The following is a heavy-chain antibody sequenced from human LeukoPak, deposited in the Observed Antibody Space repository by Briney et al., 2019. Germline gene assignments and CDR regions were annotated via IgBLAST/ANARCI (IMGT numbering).Heavy chain of an antibody. D-gene: IGHD3-16*02. Sequence: ASVKVSCKASGGTFSSYAISWVRQAPGQGLERMGGIIPIFGTANYAQKFQGRVTMTEDTSTDTAYMELSSLRSEDTAVYYCATSLMGELSLYDYWGQGTLVTVSS. V-gene: IGHV1-69*06. CDR1: GGTFSSYA. CDR3: ATSLMGELSLYDY. CDR2: IIPIFGTA. J-gene: IGHJ4*02.